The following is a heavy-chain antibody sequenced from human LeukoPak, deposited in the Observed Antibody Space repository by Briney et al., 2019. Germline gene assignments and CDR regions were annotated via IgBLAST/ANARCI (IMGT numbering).Heavy chain of an antibody. Sequence: GGSLRLSCAASGFTFSSYSMNWVRQAPGKGLEWVSYISSSSSTIYYADSVKGRFTISRDNAKNSLYLQMNSLRAEDTAVYYCASHPGGWYPYWYFDLWGRGTLVTVSS. D-gene: IGHD6-19*01. V-gene: IGHV3-48*04. CDR2: ISSSSSTI. J-gene: IGHJ2*01. CDR1: GFTFSSYS. CDR3: ASHPGGWYPYWYFDL.